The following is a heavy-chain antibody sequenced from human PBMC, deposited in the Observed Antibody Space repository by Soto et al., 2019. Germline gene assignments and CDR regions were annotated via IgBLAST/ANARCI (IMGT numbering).Heavy chain of an antibody. CDR2: IYYSGST. CDR1: GGSISSGGYY. D-gene: IGHD2-15*01. J-gene: IGHJ4*02. CDR3: ARGGIVVVVAATPHYFDY. Sequence: QVQLQESGPGLVKPSQTLSLTCTVSGGSISSGGYYWSWIRQHPGQGLEWIGYIYYSGSTYYNPSLKSRFTISVDTSKNQFSLKLSSVTAADTAVYYCARGGIVVVVAATPHYFDYWGQGTLVTVSS. V-gene: IGHV4-31*03.